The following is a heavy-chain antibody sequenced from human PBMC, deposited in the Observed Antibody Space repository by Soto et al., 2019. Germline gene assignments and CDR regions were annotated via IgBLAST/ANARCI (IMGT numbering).Heavy chain of an antibody. Sequence: QVQLVQSGAEVKKPGASVKVSCKASGYTFTSYYMHWVRQAPGQGLEWLGIINPSGGSTSYAQQYQGSGNMTREASTSTVDMELRSLRSEDTAVYYCGATWIRPSGYYYGMDVWGPGTTVTVSS. V-gene: IGHV1-46*01. J-gene: IGHJ6*02. CDR3: GATWIRPSGYYYGMDV. CDR1: GYTFTSYY. D-gene: IGHD5-18*01. CDR2: INPSGGST.